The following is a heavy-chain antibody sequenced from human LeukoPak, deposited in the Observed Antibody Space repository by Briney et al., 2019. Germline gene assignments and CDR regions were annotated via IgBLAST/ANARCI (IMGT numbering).Heavy chain of an antibody. J-gene: IGHJ6*03. CDR2: IYYSGST. CDR3: ARGVGSSSWYLRPPLYYYSYMDV. D-gene: IGHD6-13*01. V-gene: IGHV4-59*12. CDR1: GGSISRYY. Sequence: SETLSLTCTVSGGSISRYYWSWIRQPPGKGLEWIGYIYYSGSTNYNPSLMRRVTISVDTSKNQFSLKLSSVTAADTAVYYCARGVGSSSWYLRPPLYYYSYMDVWGKGTTVTVSS.